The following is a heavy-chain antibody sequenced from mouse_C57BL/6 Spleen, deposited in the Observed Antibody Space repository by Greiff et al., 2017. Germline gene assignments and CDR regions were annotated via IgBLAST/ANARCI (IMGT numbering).Heavy chain of an antibody. D-gene: IGHD1-1*01. CDR1: GFTFSSYA. J-gene: IGHJ3*01. Sequence: EVQLVESGGGLVKPGGSLKLSCAASGFTFSSYAMSWVRQTPEKRLEWVATISDGGSYTYYPDNVKGRFTISRDNAKNNLYLQMSHLKSEDTAMYYCAREGILNYGSSYEFAYWGQGTLVTVSA. CDR3: AREGILNYGSSYEFAY. CDR2: ISDGGSYT. V-gene: IGHV5-4*01.